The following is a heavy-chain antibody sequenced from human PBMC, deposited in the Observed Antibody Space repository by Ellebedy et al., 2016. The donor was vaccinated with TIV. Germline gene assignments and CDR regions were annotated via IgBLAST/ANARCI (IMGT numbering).Heavy chain of an antibody. CDR3: ARGASDWFFDY. Sequence: LRLXXAISGDSVSSNSAVWNWIRQSPSRGLEWLGRTYYRSKWYNDYAVSVKSRITINPDTSKNQFSLQLNSVTPEDTAVYYCARGASDWFFDYWGQGTLVTVSS. V-gene: IGHV6-1*01. D-gene: IGHD3-9*01. J-gene: IGHJ4*02. CDR1: GDSVSSNSAV. CDR2: TYYRSKWYN.